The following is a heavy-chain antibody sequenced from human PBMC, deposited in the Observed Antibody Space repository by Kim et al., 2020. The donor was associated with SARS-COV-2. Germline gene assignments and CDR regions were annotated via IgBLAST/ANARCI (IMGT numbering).Heavy chain of an antibody. Sequence: SETLSLTCAVYGGSFSGYYWNWIRQPPGKGLEWIGVINHSGYTDYNPSLKSRVTISGDTSKNQFSLELSSVTAADTAVYYCARYNGGNRYYFDYWGQGTL. D-gene: IGHD1-1*01. J-gene: IGHJ4*02. CDR1: GGSFSGYY. CDR3: ARYNGGNRYYFDY. CDR2: INHSGYT. V-gene: IGHV4-34*01.